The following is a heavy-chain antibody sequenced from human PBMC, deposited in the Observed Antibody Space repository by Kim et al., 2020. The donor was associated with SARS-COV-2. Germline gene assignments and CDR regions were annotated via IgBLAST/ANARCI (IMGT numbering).Heavy chain of an antibody. CDR2: ISSSSSTI. D-gene: IGHD4-17*01. CDR1: GFTFSSYS. V-gene: IGHV3-48*02. J-gene: IGHJ6*02. Sequence: GGSLRLSCAASGFTFSSYSMNWVRQAPGKGLEWVSYISSSSSTIYYADSVKGRFTISRDNAKNSLYLQMNSLRDEDTAVYYCAREDDDYGDYQYYYYGMDVWGQGTTVTVSS. CDR3: AREDDDYGDYQYYYYGMDV.